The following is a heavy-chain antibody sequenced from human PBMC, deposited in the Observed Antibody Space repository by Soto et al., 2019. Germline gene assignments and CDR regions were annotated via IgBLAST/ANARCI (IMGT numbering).Heavy chain of an antibody. CDR3: ARHHYPYYDILTGFASLGWFDP. CDR2: INHSGST. J-gene: IGHJ5*02. V-gene: IGHV4-34*01. CDR1: GGSFSGYY. D-gene: IGHD3-9*01. Sequence: SETLSLTCAVYGGSFSGYYWSWIRQPPGKGLEWIGEINHSGSTNYNPSLKSRVTISVDTSKNQFSLKLSSVTAADTAVYYCARHHYPYYDILTGFASLGWFDPWGQGTLVT.